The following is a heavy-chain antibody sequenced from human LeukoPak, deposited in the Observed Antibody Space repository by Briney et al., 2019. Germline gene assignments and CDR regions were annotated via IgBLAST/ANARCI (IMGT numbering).Heavy chain of an antibody. CDR2: INWNGGST. CDR3: ARDRAGWDL. D-gene: IGHD1-26*01. V-gene: IGHV3-20*04. CDR1: GFTFSSYS. J-gene: IGHJ4*02. Sequence: GGSLRLSCAASGFTFSSYSMNWVRQAPGKGLEWVSGINWNGGSTGYADSVKGRFTISRDNAKNSLYLQMNSLRAEDTALYYCARDRAGWDLWGQGTLVTVSS.